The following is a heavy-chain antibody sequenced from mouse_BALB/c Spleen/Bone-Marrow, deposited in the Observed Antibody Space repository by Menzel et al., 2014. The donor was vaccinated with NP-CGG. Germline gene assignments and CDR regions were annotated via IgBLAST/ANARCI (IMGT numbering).Heavy chain of an antibody. D-gene: IGHD2-14*01. Sequence: VQLQQSGAELARPGASVKLSCKASGYTFTDYYINWVKQRTGQGLEWIGEIYPGSGNTYYNEKFKGKATLTADKSSSTVYMHLSSLTSEDSAVYFCARLYRYSFYAMDYWGQGTSVTVSS. CDR3: ARLYRYSFYAMDY. CDR1: GYTFTDYY. V-gene: IGHV1-77*01. CDR2: IYPGSGNT. J-gene: IGHJ4*01.